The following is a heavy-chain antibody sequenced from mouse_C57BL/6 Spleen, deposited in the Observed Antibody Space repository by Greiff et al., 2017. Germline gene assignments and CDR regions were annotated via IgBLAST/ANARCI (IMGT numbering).Heavy chain of an antibody. D-gene: IGHD6-1*01. CDR2: IYPGDGDT. CDR1: GYAFSSYW. J-gene: IGHJ1*03. CDR3: ARDASWYFDV. V-gene: IGHV1-80*01. Sequence: VKLKQSGAELVKPGASVKISCKASGYAFSSYWMNWVKQRPGKGLEWIGQIYPGDGDTNYNGKFKGKATLTADKSSSTAYMQLSSLTSEDSAVYFCARDASWYFDVWGTGTTVTVSS.